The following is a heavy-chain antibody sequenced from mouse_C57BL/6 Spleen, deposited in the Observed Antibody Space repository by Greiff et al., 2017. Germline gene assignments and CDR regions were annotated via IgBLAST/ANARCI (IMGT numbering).Heavy chain of an antibody. J-gene: IGHJ3*01. CDR3: ARGYDYESWFAY. CDR2: IWSGGST. D-gene: IGHD2-4*01. V-gene: IGHV2-2*01. CDR1: GFSLTSYG. Sequence: LQESGPGLVQPSQSLSITCTVSGFSLTSYGVHWVRQSPGKGLEWLGVIWSGGSTDYNAAFISRLSISKDNSKSQVFFKMNSLQADDTAIYYCARGYDYESWFAYWGQGTLVTVSA.